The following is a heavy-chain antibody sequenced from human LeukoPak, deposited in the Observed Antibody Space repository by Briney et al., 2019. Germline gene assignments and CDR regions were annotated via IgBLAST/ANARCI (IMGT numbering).Heavy chain of an antibody. Sequence: ASVNVSCKASGYTFTGYYMHWVRQAPAQGLEWMGWLNPNSGGTNYAQKFQDRVPMTRDTSISTAYMELSRLRSDDTAVYYCASTAMVTYFDYWGQGTLVTVSS. CDR2: LNPNSGGT. V-gene: IGHV1-2*02. D-gene: IGHD5-18*01. J-gene: IGHJ4*02. CDR3: ASTAMVTYFDY. CDR1: GYTFTGYY.